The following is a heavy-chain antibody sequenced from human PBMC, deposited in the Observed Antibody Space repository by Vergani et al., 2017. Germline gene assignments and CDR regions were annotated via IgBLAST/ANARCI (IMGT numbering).Heavy chain of an antibody. D-gene: IGHD6-19*01. CDR2: ISGSGGST. J-gene: IGHJ4*02. V-gene: IGHV3-23*04. CDR3: AKGTIAVAGTDLDY. Sequence: EVQLVESGGGLVKPGGSLRLSCAASGFTFSSYSMNWVRQAPGKGLEWVSAISGSGGSTYYADSVKGRFTISRDNSKNTLYLQMNSLRAEDTAVYYCAKGTIAVAGTDLDYWGQGTLVTVSS. CDR1: GFTFSSYS.